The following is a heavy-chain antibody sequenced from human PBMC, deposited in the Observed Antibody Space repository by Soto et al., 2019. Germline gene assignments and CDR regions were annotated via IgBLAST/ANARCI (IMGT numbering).Heavy chain of an antibody. Sequence: QVQLQESGPGLVKPSETLSLTCTVSGGSISSYYWSWIRQPPGKGLEWIGYIYYSGSTNYNPSLKSRVTISVDTSKNQFSLKLSSVTAADTAVYYCARGLYYGSGSLLWFDPWGQGTLVTVSS. CDR3: ARGLYYGSGSLLWFDP. CDR1: GGSISSYY. CDR2: IYYSGST. V-gene: IGHV4-59*01. D-gene: IGHD3-10*01. J-gene: IGHJ5*02.